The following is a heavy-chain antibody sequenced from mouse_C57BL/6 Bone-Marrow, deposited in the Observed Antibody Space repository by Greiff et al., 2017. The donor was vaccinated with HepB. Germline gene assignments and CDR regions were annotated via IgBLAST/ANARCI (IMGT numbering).Heavy chain of an antibody. D-gene: IGHD1-1*02. V-gene: IGHV1-64*01. CDR2: IHPNSGST. CDR1: GYTFTSYW. Sequence: VQLQQPGAELVKPGASVKLSCKASGYTFTSYWMHWVNQRPGQGLEWIGMIHPNSGSTNYNEKFKSKATLTVDKSSSTAYLQLSSLTSEDSAVYYCAIWGAIDYWGQGPSVTVSS. CDR3: AIWGAIDY. J-gene: IGHJ4*01.